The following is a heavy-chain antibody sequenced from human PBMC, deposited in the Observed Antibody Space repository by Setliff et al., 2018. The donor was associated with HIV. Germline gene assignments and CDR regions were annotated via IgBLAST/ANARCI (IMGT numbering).Heavy chain of an antibody. V-gene: IGHV3-23*01. CDR1: GFTFSSCA. CDR2: ISGSGAST. CDR3: ASMWKVGA. D-gene: IGHD1-26*01. Sequence: GGSLRLSCAASGFTFSSCAMSWVRQAPGKGLEWVLVISGSGASTYYADSVKGRFTISRDNARTSLYLEMSSLRVEDTAVYFCASMWKVGAWGRGTLVTVSS. J-gene: IGHJ5*02.